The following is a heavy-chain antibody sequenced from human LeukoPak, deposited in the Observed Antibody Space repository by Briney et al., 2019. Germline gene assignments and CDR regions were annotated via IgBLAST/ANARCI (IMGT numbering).Heavy chain of an antibody. CDR2: ISAYNGNT. Sequence: ASVKVSCKASGYTFTSYGISWLRQAPGQGLEWMGWISAYNGNTNYAQKLQGRVTMTTDTSTSTAYMELRSLRSDDTAVYYCARDRGYYYGSGSSWWGQGTLVTVSS. D-gene: IGHD3-10*01. V-gene: IGHV1-18*01. J-gene: IGHJ4*02. CDR1: GYTFTSYG. CDR3: ARDRGYYYGSGSSW.